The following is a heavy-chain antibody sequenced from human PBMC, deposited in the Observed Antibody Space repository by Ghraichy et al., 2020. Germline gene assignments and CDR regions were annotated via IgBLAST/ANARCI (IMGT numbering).Heavy chain of an antibody. D-gene: IGHD3-22*01. CDR3: ACYSSGYFFDYYGMDV. CDR2: INHSGST. J-gene: IGHJ6*02. Sequence: SETLSLTCAVYGGSFSGYYWSWIRQPPGKGLEWIGEINHSGSTNYNPSLKSRVTISVETSKNQFSLKLSSVTAADTAVYYCACYSSGYFFDYYGMDVWGQGTTVTVSS. CDR1: GGSFSGYY. V-gene: IGHV4-34*01.